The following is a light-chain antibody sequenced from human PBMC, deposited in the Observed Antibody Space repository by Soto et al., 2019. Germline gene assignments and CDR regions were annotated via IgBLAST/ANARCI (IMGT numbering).Light chain of an antibody. CDR1: KLGDKY. CDR3: QVWDSTGDHVV. Sequence: SYELTQPPSVSVSPGQTATITCSGDKLGDKYASWYQQQPGQSPVLVIYQDTKRPSGIPERFSGSNSGNTATLTISGTQAMDEADYYCQVWDSTGDHVVFGGGTKVTVL. CDR2: QDT. J-gene: IGLJ2*01. V-gene: IGLV3-1*01.